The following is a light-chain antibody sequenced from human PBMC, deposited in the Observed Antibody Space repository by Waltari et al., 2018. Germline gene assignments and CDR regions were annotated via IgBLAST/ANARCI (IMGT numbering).Light chain of an antibody. CDR2: YAS. CDR3: QQSRSFPLT. J-gene: IGKJ4*01. CDR1: QDISTS. V-gene: IGKV6-21*01. Sequence: IVLTQSPDFQSVTPKEKVTITCRASQDISTSLHWYQQKPDQSPKLLIKYASESFSGVPSRFSGSGSGTHFTLTINSLEAEDAATYYCQQSRSFPLTFGGGTKVEIK.